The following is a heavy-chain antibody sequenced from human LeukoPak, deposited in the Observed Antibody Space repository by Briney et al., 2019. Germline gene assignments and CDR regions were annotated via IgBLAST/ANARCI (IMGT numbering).Heavy chain of an antibody. J-gene: IGHJ4*02. V-gene: IGHV1-2*02. Sequence: ASVKVSCKASGYTFTGYYMHWVRQAPGQGLEWMGWINPNSGGTNYAQKFQGRVTMTRDTSISTAYMELSRLRSDDTAVYYCARSSSSSWQIFDYRGQGTLVTVSS. CDR2: INPNSGGT. D-gene: IGHD6-13*01. CDR3: ARSSSSSWQIFDY. CDR1: GYTFTGYY.